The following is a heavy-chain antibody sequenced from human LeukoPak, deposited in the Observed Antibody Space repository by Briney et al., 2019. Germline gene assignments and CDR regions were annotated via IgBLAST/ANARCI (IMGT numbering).Heavy chain of an antibody. J-gene: IGHJ3*02. CDR2: INPNSGGT. CDR1: GYTFTGYY. V-gene: IGHV1-2*02. CDR3: AGGPGSTSCYNI. Sequence: ASVKVSCKASGYTFTGYYMHWVRQVPGQGLEWMGWINPNSGGTNYAQKFQGRVTMTRDTSISTAYMELSRLRSDDTAVYYCAGGPGSTSCYNIWGQGTMVTVSS. D-gene: IGHD2-2*02.